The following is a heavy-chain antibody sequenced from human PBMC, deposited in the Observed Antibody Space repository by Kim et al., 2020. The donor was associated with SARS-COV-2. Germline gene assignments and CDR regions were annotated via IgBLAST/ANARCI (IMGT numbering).Heavy chain of an antibody. V-gene: IGHV3-74*01. D-gene: IGHD6-19*01. Sequence: TDYADSVKGRFTISRDNAQNTLYLDMNSLRAEDTAVYYCARRETVAGFDYWGQGTLVTVSS. J-gene: IGHJ4*02. CDR3: ARRETVAGFDY. CDR2: T.